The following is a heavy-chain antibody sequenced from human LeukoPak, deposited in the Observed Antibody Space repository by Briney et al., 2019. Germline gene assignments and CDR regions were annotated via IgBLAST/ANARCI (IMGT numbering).Heavy chain of an antibody. D-gene: IGHD2-2*01. Sequence: GGSLRLSCAASGFTFSSYAMHWVRQAPGKGPEWVAVISYDGSNKYYADSVKGRFTISRDNSKSTLYLQMNSLRAEDTAVYYCAREDCSSTSCYRDGMDVWGKGTTVTVSS. CDR1: GFTFSSYA. V-gene: IGHV3-30*04. J-gene: IGHJ6*04. CDR3: AREDCSSTSCYRDGMDV. CDR2: ISYDGSNK.